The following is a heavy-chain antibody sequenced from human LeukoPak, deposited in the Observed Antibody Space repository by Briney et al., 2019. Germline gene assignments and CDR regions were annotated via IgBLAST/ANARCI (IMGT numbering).Heavy chain of an antibody. CDR3: ARHREPRGYPDDAFDI. CDR1: GYSFTDYW. D-gene: IGHD3-16*02. CDR2: IYPGDSDP. J-gene: IGHJ3*02. V-gene: IGHV5-51*01. Sequence: GESLKISCSGSGYSFTDYWIGWVRKMPGKGLKWMGIIYPGDSDPRYSPSFQGQVTISADKSISTAYLQRSSLKASDTAMYYCARHREPRGYPDDAFDIWGQGTLVTVSS.